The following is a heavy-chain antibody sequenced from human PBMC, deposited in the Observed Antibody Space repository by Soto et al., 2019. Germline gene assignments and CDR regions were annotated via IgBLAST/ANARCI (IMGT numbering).Heavy chain of an antibody. J-gene: IGHJ3*02. CDR1: GFTFSSHW. V-gene: IGHV3-7*01. Sequence: PWGSLRLSCAASGFTFSSHWMSWVRQAPGKGLEWVANIKRDGSEEYYVDSVKGRFTISRDNAKNSLYLQMNSLRADDTVVYYCARISTDGPRTFDIWGQGTMVTV. D-gene: IGHD2-8*01. CDR3: ARISTDGPRTFDI. CDR2: IKRDGSEE.